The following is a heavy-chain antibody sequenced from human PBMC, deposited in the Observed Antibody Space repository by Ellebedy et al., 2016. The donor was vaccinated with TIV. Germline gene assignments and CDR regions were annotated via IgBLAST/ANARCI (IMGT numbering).Heavy chain of an antibody. Sequence: MPSETLSLTCTVSGASISTYYWSWIRQPPGKGLEWIGYIYYSGSTNYNPSLKSRVTISVDTSKNQFSLKLSSVTAADTALYYCARVAEVAGYDYWGQGTLVTVSS. D-gene: IGHD6-19*01. V-gene: IGHV4-59*01. CDR3: ARVAEVAGYDY. CDR1: GASISTYY. CDR2: IYYSGST. J-gene: IGHJ4*02.